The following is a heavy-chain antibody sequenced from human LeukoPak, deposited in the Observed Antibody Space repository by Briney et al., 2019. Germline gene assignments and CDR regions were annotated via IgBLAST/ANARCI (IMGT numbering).Heavy chain of an antibody. D-gene: IGHD6-19*01. Sequence: GGSLRLSCAASGFTFSSYGMSWVRQAPGKGLEWVAFLRYDGSNKYYADSVKGRFTISRDNSKNTLYLQMNSLRAEDTAVYYCAKDQVRVAVAGTIDYWGQGTLVTVSS. J-gene: IGHJ4*02. CDR3: AKDQVRVAVAGTIDY. CDR1: GFTFSSYG. V-gene: IGHV3-30*02. CDR2: LRYDGSNK.